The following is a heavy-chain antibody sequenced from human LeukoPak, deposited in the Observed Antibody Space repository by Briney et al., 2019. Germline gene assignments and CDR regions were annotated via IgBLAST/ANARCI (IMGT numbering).Heavy chain of an antibody. D-gene: IGHD6-6*01. J-gene: IGHJ4*02. CDR1: GFTFSSYA. V-gene: IGHV3-30*04. CDR3: ARGGAARPDF. CDR2: ISYDGSNK. Sequence: PAGSLRLSCAASGFTFSSYAMHWVRQAPGKGREWVAVISYDGSNKYYADSVKGRFTISRDNSKNTLYLQINSLRAEDTAVYYCARGGAARPDFWGQGTLVTVSS.